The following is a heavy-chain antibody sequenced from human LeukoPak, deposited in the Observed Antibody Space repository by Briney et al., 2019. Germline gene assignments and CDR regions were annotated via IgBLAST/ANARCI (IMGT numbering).Heavy chain of an antibody. CDR2: ISGNGGVT. D-gene: IGHD1-1*01. J-gene: IGHJ6*02. Sequence: LPGGSLRLSCAASGFTFSSYAMTWVRQAPGKGLEWVSTISGNGGVTYYADSVKGRFTISRDNSRNTLYLQMNSLRAEDTAVYYCAKGYPYYYYGMDVWGQGTTVTVSS. CDR3: AKGYPYYYYGMDV. V-gene: IGHV3-23*01. CDR1: GFTFSSYA.